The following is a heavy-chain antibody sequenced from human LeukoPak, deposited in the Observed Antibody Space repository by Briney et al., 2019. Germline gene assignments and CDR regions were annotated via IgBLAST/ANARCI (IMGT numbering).Heavy chain of an antibody. Sequence: GGSLRLSCAASEFTVSSYYITWVRQAPGKGLEWVAVIWYDGSNKYYADSVKGRFTISRDNSKNTLYLQMNSLRAEDTAVYYCARGQGGCSSTSCIYYYGMDVWGQGTTVTVSS. CDR3: ARGQGGCSSTSCIYYYGMDV. CDR1: EFTVSSYY. J-gene: IGHJ6*02. D-gene: IGHD2-2*01. V-gene: IGHV3-33*08. CDR2: IWYDGSNK.